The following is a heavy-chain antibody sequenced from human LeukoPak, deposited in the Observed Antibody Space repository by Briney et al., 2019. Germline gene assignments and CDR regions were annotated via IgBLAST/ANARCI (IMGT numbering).Heavy chain of an antibody. V-gene: IGHV1-2*02. CDR1: GYTFTGYY. D-gene: IGHD4-17*01. Sequence: ASVKVSCKASGYTFTGYYMHWVRQAPGQGLGWMGWINPNSGGTNYAQKFRGRVTMTRDTSISTAYMELSRLRSDDTAVYYCAREGDSYGDYVFDYWGQGTLVTVSS. J-gene: IGHJ4*02. CDR2: INPNSGGT. CDR3: AREGDSYGDYVFDY.